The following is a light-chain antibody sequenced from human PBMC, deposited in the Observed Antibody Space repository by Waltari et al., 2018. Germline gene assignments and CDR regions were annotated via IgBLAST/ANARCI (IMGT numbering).Light chain of an antibody. Sequence: QSALTQPASVSGSPGQSITISCTGTTRDVGRYNYVSWYQCHQCKAPELIIYEVTNRPSGVSVRFSGSKSGNTAALSISGLQPEDEADYYCSSYTSIKTPYVVFGGGTKVTVL. CDR3: SSYTSIKTPYVV. J-gene: IGLJ2*01. V-gene: IGLV2-14*01. CDR1: TRDVGRYNY. CDR2: EVT.